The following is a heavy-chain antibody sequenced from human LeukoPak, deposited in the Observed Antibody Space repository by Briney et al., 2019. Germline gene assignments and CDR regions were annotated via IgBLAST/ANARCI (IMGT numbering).Heavy chain of an antibody. Sequence: SETLSLTCAVSGGSISSSNWWSWVRQPPGKGLEWIGEIYHSGGTNYNPSLKSRVTISVDKSKNQFSLKLSSVTAADTAVYYCARPEGWGSGSWGLEGYGMDVWGQGTTVTVSS. CDR1: GGSISSSNW. J-gene: IGHJ6*02. CDR3: ARPEGWGSGSWGLEGYGMDV. D-gene: IGHD3-10*01. CDR2: IYHSGGT. V-gene: IGHV4-4*02.